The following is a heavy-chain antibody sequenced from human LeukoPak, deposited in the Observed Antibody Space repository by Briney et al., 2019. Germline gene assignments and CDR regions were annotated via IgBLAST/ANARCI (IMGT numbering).Heavy chain of an antibody. CDR3: AKVRRRVDPKAPSFDY. J-gene: IGHJ4*02. Sequence: GGALRLSCSASWFTFCSYSIRWGRRAPGEGLGWGSAISGSGGSTYYADSVKGRFTISRDNSKNTLYLQMNRLRAEDTAVYYCAKVRRRVDPKAPSFDYWGQGTLVTVSS. CDR1: WFTFCSYS. CDR2: ISGSGGST. V-gene: IGHV3-23*01. D-gene: IGHD3-3*01.